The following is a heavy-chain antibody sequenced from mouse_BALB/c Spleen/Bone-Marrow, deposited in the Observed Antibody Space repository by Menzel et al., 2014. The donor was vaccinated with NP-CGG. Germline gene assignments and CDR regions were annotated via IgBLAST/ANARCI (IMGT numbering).Heavy chain of an antibody. V-gene: IGHV2-4*02. CDR1: GFSLTSYG. CDR3: AGRYDYDGAWFAY. J-gene: IGHJ3*01. CDR2: IWSGGST. Sequence: QVQQQQSGPGLVQPSQSLSITCTVSGFSLTSYGVHWVRQPPGKGLEWLGVIWSGGSTDYNAAFISRLSISKDNSKSQVFFKMNSLQADDTAIYYCAGRYDYDGAWFAYWGQGTLVTVSA. D-gene: IGHD2-4*01.